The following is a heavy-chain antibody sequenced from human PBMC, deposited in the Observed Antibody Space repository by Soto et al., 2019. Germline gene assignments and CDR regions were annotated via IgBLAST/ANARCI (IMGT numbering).Heavy chain of an antibody. CDR1: GFTFSNYW. CDR3: ARDLSLAVRLDY. Sequence: PGGSLRLSCAASGFTFSNYWMRWVRQAPGKGLEWVATINQDGRERYYVDSVKGRFTISRDNARDSLYLQMNSLRAEDTAMYYCARDLSLAVRLDYWGQGALVTVSS. J-gene: IGHJ4*02. CDR2: INQDGRER. D-gene: IGHD6-19*01. V-gene: IGHV3-7*05.